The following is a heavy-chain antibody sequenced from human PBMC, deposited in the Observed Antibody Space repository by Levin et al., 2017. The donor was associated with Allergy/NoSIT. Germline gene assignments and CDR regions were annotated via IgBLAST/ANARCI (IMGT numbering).Heavy chain of an antibody. D-gene: IGHD3-22*01. J-gene: IGHJ6*02. CDR2: IWYDGSNK. CDR3: ARDQKNYDSSGYYYSDYYGMDV. Sequence: GESLKISCAASGFTFSSYGMHWVRQAPGKGLEWVAVIWYDGSNKYYADSVKGRFTISRDNSKNTLYLQMNSLRAEDTAVYYCARDQKNYDSSGYYYSDYYGMDVWGQGTTVTVSS. CDR1: GFTFSSYG. V-gene: IGHV3-33*01.